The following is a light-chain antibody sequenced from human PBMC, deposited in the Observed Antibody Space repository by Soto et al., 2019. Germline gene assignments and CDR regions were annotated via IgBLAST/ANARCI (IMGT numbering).Light chain of an antibody. CDR3: MHALQLYP. V-gene: IGKV2-28*01. J-gene: IGKJ2*01. CDR1: QSLLHSNGYKY. Sequence: DIVMTQSPLSLPVTPGEPASISCRSSQSLLHSNGYKYLDWYLPKPGQSPQLLIYLGSNRASGVPDRFSGSGSGTDFTLKISRVEAEDVGVYYCMHALQLYPFGQGTKLEIK. CDR2: LGS.